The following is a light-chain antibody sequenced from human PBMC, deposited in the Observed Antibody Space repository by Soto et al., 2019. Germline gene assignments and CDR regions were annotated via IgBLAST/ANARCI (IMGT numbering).Light chain of an antibody. J-gene: IGLJ2*01. V-gene: IGLV6-57*04. Sequence: NFMLTQPHYVSESPGKTVTISCNRSSGSIGSNYVQWYQQRPGSAPTTVIYEDKQRPSGVPDRFSGSTDGSSNSASLTISGLQTEDEADYYCQSYDSSSVVFGGGTKLTVL. CDR2: EDK. CDR1: SGSIGSNY. CDR3: QSYDSSSVV.